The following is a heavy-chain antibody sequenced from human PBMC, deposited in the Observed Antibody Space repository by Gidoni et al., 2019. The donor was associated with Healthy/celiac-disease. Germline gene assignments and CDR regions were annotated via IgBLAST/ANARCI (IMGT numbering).Heavy chain of an antibody. Sequence: QVQLVQSGAEVKKPGASVKVSCKASGYTFTSYDINWVRQATGQGLEWMGWMNPNSGNTGYAQKFQGRVTMTRNTSISTAYMELSSLRSEDTAVYYWARGHLRYCSSTSCRRFDPWGQGTLVTVSS. CDR1: GYTFTSYD. D-gene: IGHD2-2*01. CDR2: MNPNSGNT. V-gene: IGHV1-8*01. CDR3: ARGHLRYCSSTSCRRFDP. J-gene: IGHJ5*02.